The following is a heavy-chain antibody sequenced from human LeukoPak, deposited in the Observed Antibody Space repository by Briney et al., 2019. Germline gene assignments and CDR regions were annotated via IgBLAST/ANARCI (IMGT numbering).Heavy chain of an antibody. CDR3: ARDISAAGLLDH. V-gene: IGHV3-7*01. D-gene: IGHD6-13*01. CDR1: GFTFSTYW. J-gene: IGHJ4*02. CDR2: IKQDGSEK. Sequence: GGSLRLACAASGFTFSTYWMTWVGQAPGKGLEWVANIKQDGSEKNYVDSVKGRFTISRDNAKNSLYLQMNSLRAEDTAVYYCARDISAAGLLDHWGQGTLVTVST.